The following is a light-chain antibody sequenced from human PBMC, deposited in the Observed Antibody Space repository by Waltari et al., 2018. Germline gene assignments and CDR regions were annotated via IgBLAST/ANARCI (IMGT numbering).Light chain of an antibody. CDR2: DNI. Sequence: QSVLTQPPSVSAAPGQKVTISCSGGTSNIGNNYVSWYQQLPGTPPNLLIYDNIDLPSGLPDRCSGSRSCTSATLGITGPQTWDEAYYYCGTWDSSLIAVVFGGVTKLTVL. CDR1: TSNIGNNY. J-gene: IGLJ2*01. CDR3: GTWDSSLIAVV. V-gene: IGLV1-51*01.